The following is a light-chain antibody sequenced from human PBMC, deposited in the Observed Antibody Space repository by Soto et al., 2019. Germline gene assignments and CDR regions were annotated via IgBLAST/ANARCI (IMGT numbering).Light chain of an antibody. V-gene: IGKV3-15*01. CDR1: QSVGGD. Sequence: ETVMTQSPATLSVSSGERATVSCRASQSVGGDLAWYQQRPGQAPRLLIFAASTRATSVPARFTGSRSGTDFSLTIDSLQSEDFAVYYCQQYNTWPRTFGQGTKVDIK. CDR2: AAS. J-gene: IGKJ1*01. CDR3: QQYNTWPRT.